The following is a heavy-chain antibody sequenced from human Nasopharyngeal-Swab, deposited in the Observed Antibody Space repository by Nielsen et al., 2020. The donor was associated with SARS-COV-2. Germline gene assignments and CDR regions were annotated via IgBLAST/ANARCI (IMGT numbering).Heavy chain of an antibody. J-gene: IGHJ6*03. CDR1: GGSFSGYY. V-gene: IGHV4-34*01. Sequence: GPLRLSCAVYGGSFSGYYWSWIRQPPGKGLEWIGEVNHSGSTHYNPSLKSRVTISVDTSNNQFSLKLSSVTAADTALYYCARAGDLTAYYSYYMDVWGNGTTVTVSS. D-gene: IGHD2-21*02. CDR3: ARAGDLTAYYSYYMDV. CDR2: VNHSGST.